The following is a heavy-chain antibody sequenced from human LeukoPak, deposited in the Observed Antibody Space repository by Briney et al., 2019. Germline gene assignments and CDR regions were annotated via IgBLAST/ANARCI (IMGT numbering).Heavy chain of an antibody. Sequence: GGSLRLSCAASGFTFSSYGMTWVRQAPGKGLEWVSAISGSGGSTYYADSVKGRFTISRDNSENTQYLQMNSLRAEDTAIYYCAKAGVTVPAANVKWFDPWGQGTLVTVSS. CDR2: ISGSGGST. CDR1: GFTFSSYG. CDR3: AKAGVTVPAANVKWFDP. V-gene: IGHV3-23*01. J-gene: IGHJ5*02. D-gene: IGHD2-2*01.